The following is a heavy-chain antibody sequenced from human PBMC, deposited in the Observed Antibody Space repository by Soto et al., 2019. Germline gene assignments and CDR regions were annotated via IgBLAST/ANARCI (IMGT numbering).Heavy chain of an antibody. CDR3: VRTWHGFDI. CDR1: GFTFSTYW. V-gene: IGHV3-74*01. Sequence: EVQLVESGGGLVQPGGSLRLSCAASGFTFSTYWMHWVRQAPEKGLLWVSHINGDGSYTDFADSVKGRFTISRDNAKKTVYLQMQSLRVEDTAVYLCVRTWHGFDIWGPGTMVTVSS. CDR2: INGDGSYT. J-gene: IGHJ3*02.